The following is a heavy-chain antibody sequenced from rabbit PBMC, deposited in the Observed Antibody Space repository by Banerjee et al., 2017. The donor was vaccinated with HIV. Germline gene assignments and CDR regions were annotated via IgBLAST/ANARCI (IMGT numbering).Heavy chain of an antibody. CDR2: IDTNDGDT. Sequence: QEQLVEYGGDLVQPEGSLTLTCKASGFSFSSNWICWVRQAPGKGLEWIACIDTNDGDTDYANWPKGRFTISKTSSTTVTLQMTSLTAADTATYFCARDTSSSFSSYGMDLWGQGTLVTVS. V-gene: IGHV1S45*01. CDR3: ARDTSSSFSSYGMDL. CDR1: GFSFSSNW. J-gene: IGHJ6*01. D-gene: IGHD1-1*01.